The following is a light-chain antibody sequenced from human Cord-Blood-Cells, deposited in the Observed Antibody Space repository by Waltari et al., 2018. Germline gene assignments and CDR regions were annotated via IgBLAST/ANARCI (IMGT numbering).Light chain of an antibody. CDR2: AAS. V-gene: IGKV1-39*01. CDR1: QSISSY. Sequence: DIQMTQSPSPLSVSVGDRVTITCRASQSISSYLNWYQQKPGKAPKLLIYAASSLQSGVPSRFSGSGSGTDFTLTISSLQPEDFATYYCQQSYSTLWTFGQGTKVEIK. J-gene: IGKJ1*01. CDR3: QQSYSTLWT.